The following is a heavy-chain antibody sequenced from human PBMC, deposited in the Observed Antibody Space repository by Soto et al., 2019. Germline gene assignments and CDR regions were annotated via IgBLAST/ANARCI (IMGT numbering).Heavy chain of an antibody. CDR2: IYYSGST. D-gene: IGHD2-2*01. Sequence: PSETLSLTCTVSGDSISSSSNYYWGWIRQPPGKGLEWIGSIYYSGSTYYNPSLKSRVTISVDTSKNQFSLKLSSVTAADTAVYYCASLLGYCSRTSCYPFAYWGQGTLVTVPQ. CDR3: ASLLGYCSRTSCYPFAY. V-gene: IGHV4-39*01. J-gene: IGHJ4*02. CDR1: GDSISSSSNYY.